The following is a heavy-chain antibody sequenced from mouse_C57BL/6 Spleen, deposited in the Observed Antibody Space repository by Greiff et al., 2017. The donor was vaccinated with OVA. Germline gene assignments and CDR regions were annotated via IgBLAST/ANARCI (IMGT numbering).Heavy chain of an antibody. CDR3: ARAHYYGSSLYYFDY. CDR1: GYSFTGYY. Sequence: EVQLQQSGPELVKPGASVKISCKASGYSFTGYYMNWVQQSPEKSLEWIGEITPSTGGTTYNQKFKAKATLTVDKSSSTAYMQLKSLTSEDSAVYYCARAHYYGSSLYYFDYWGQGTTLTVSS. J-gene: IGHJ2*01. V-gene: IGHV1-42*01. D-gene: IGHD1-1*01. CDR2: ITPSTGGT.